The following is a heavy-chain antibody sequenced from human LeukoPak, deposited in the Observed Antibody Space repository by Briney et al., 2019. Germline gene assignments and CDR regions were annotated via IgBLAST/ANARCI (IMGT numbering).Heavy chain of an antibody. V-gene: IGHV4-59*08. CDR3: ARVGHDYGDYDAFDI. J-gene: IGHJ3*02. CDR1: GGSISSYY. Sequence: PSETLSLTCTVSGGSISSYYWSWIRQPPGKGLEWIGYIYYSGSTNYNPSLKSRVTISVDTSKNQFSLKLSSVTAADTAVYYCARVGHDYGDYDAFDIWGQGTMVTVSS. CDR2: IYYSGST. D-gene: IGHD4-17*01.